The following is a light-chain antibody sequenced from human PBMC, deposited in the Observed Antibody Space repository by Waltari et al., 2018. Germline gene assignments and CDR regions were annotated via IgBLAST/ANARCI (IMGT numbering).Light chain of an antibody. CDR1: SSDVGGYNY. J-gene: IGLJ1*01. CDR2: ECS. V-gene: IGLV2-14*01. Sequence: QSALTQPASVSGSPVQSITISCTGTSSDVGGYNYVSWHQQNPGKAPKLMIYECSNLPSGVSNRFSGSKSGNTASLTISGLQAEDEAHYYCSSYTSSSTHYVFGTGTKVTVL. CDR3: SSYTSSSTHYV.